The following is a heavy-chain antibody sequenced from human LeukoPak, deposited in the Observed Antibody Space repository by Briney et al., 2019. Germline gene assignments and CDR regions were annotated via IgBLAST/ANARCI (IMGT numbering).Heavy chain of an antibody. Sequence: PSETLPLTCTVSGGSMSSYYWSWIRQPPGKGLEWIGYIYYSGSTKYNPSLKSRVTISVDTSKNQFSLKLSSVTAADTAVYYCARGARAGYTLEPFDYWGQRTLVTVSS. V-gene: IGHV4-59*08. D-gene: IGHD5-24*01. J-gene: IGHJ4*02. CDR2: IYYSGST. CDR1: GGSMSSYY. CDR3: ARGARAGYTLEPFDY.